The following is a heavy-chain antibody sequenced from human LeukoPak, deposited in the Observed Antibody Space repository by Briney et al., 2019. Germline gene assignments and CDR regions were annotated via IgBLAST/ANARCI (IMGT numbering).Heavy chain of an antibody. CDR3: ARGLELRDGYPILGY. CDR1: GGSISSSNW. V-gene: IGHV4-4*02. CDR2: INHSGST. D-gene: IGHD5-24*01. Sequence: SETLSLTCAVSGGSISSSNWWSWIRQPPGKGLEWIGEINHSGSTNYNPSLKSRVTISVDTSKNQFSLKLSSVTAADTAVHYCARGLELRDGYPILGYWGQGTLVTVSS. J-gene: IGHJ4*02.